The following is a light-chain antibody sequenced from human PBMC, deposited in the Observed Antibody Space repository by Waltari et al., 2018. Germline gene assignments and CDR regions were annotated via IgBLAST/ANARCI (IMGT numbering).Light chain of an antibody. Sequence: QMTQSPSSLSASVGDRITISCQSSQDVINFINWYQQKPGKAPQLLIYDGATLTTGVPSRFSGSGSGTHFTLTLNSLQPEDVGNYYCQQSEAFGKGTKVEI. CDR3: QQSEA. CDR2: DGA. CDR1: QDVINF. J-gene: IGKJ1*01. V-gene: IGKV1-33*01.